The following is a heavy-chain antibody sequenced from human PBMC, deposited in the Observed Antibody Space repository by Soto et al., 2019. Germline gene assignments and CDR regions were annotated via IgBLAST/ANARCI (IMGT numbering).Heavy chain of an antibody. D-gene: IGHD6-13*01. J-gene: IGHJ4*02. V-gene: IGHV3-23*01. CDR1: GSTFSSYA. CDR3: ATGTAAAAKGSLEY. Sequence: EVHLLESGGGLVQSGGSLRLSCAASGSTFSSYAISWVRQAPGKGPEWVSAITGSGSNTFYTDSVKGRFTISRENPKNALYLQMNSLGAEDTAVYYCATGTAAAAKGSLEYWGRGTLVTVSS. CDR2: ITGSGSNT.